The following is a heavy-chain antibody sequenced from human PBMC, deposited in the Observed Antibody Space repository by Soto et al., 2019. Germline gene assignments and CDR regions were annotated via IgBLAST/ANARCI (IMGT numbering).Heavy chain of an antibody. J-gene: IGHJ4*02. CDR2: IYYRGNT. D-gene: IGHD3-9*01. Sequence: SETLSLTCTVSGGSISSYYWNWIRQPPGKGLEWIGYIYYRGNTNYNPSLKSRVTISVDTSKNQFSLKLSSVTAADTAVYYCARQPGYYDILTGYSTYYFDYWGQGTPVTSPQ. CDR1: GGSISSYY. V-gene: IGHV4-59*08. CDR3: ARQPGYYDILTGYSTYYFDY.